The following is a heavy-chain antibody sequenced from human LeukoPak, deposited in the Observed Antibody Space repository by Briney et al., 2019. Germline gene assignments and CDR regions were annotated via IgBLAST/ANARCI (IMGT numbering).Heavy chain of an antibody. CDR2: IWCDGSNK. V-gene: IGHV3-33*06. CDR1: GFTFSSYG. D-gene: IGHD5-18*01. Sequence: GGSLRLSCAASGFTFSSYGMHWVRQAPGKGLEWVAVIWCDGSNKYYADSVKGRFTISRDNSKNTLYLQMNSLRAEDTAVYYCAKDRRGYSYGVHWFDPWGQGTLVTVSS. J-gene: IGHJ5*02. CDR3: AKDRRGYSYGVHWFDP.